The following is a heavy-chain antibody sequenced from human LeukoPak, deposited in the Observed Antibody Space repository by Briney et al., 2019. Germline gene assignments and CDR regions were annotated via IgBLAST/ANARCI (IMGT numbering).Heavy chain of an antibody. CDR1: GFTFDDYA. CDR3: AKGVDRDGYNCPGF. CDR2: INWSGGSI. D-gene: IGHD5-24*01. Sequence: GGSLRLSCAASGFTFDDYAMHWVRQAPGKGLEWVSGINWSGGSIGYADPVKGRFTITRDNAKNSLYLQINSLRAEDAALYYCAKGVDRDGYNCPGFWGQGTLVTVSS. V-gene: IGHV3-9*01. J-gene: IGHJ4*02.